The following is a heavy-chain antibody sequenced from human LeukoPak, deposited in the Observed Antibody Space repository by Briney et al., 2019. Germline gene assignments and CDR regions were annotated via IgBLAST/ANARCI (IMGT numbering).Heavy chain of an antibody. V-gene: IGHV3-30*02. CDR1: GFTFSNYG. D-gene: IGHD2-15*01. Sequence: GGSLRLSCAASGFTFSNYGIHWVRQAPGKGLEWVAFIRYDGDNKYYGDSVKGRLTISRDNSKNTLYLQMSSLRAEDTAVYYCAGAYSTYPDYWGQGTLVTVSS. CDR3: AGAYSTYPDY. CDR2: IRYDGDNK. J-gene: IGHJ4*02.